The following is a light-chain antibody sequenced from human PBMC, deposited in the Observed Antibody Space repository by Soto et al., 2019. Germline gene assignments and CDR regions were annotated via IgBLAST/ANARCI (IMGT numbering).Light chain of an antibody. CDR2: DAS. Sequence: EIVLTQSPATLSLSPGERATLSCRASQSVSSYLAWYQQKPGQAPRLLIYDASNRATGIPARFSGRGSGTDFTLTISSLEPEDFAVYSCQQRSNWPPTVGGGTKVEIK. CDR3: QQRSNWPPT. V-gene: IGKV3-11*01. J-gene: IGKJ4*01. CDR1: QSVSSY.